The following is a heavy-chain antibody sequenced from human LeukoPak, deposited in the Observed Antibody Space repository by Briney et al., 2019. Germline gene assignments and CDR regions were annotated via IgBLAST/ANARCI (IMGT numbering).Heavy chain of an antibody. D-gene: IGHD1-26*01. Sequence: GGSQRLFCASWGFTFHSCEQKCVRQAPGKGLEWASYISSSGRTTHYADSVKGRFTISRDNAKNSLYLQMNSLRDEDTAVYYCGSNRQQTGAHGSNYWGQGTLVTVSS. J-gene: IGHJ4*02. CDR1: GFTFHSCE. CDR3: GSNRQQTGAHGSNY. CDR2: ISSSGRTT. V-gene: IGHV3-48*03.